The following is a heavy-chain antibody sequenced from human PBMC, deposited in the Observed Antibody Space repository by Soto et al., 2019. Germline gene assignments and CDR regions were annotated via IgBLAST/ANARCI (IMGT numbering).Heavy chain of an antibody. CDR2: IYPGDSDT. CDR3: ARSSPFFIAARGDLGNWFDP. V-gene: IGHV5-51*01. J-gene: IGHJ5*02. Sequence: GESLKISCKGSGYSFTSYWIGWVRQMPGKGLEWMGIIYPGDSDTRYSPSFQGQVTISADKSISTAYLQWSSLKASDTAMYYCARSSPFFIAARGDLGNWFDPWGQGTLVTVSS. CDR1: GYSFTSYW. D-gene: IGHD6-6*01.